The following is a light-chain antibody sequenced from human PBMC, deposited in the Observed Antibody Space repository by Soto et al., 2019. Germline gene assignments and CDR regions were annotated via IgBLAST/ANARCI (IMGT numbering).Light chain of an antibody. CDR2: GAS. V-gene: IGKV3-15*01. CDR3: QQYNHWPT. CDR1: QSISSN. Sequence: EIVMTQSPAVVPVSPGERATLSCRASQSISSNLAWYQHKPGQAPRLLISGASTRATGIPARFSGSGSGTEFTLTISSLQSEDLAVYYCQQYNHWPTFGQGTKV. J-gene: IGKJ1*01.